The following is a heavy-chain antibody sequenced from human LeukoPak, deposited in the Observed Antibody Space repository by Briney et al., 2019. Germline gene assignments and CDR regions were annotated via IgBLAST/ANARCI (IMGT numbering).Heavy chain of an antibody. Sequence: PGGSLRPSCAASGFTFSSYGMHWVRQAPGKGLEWVAVISYDGSNKYYADSVKGRFTISRDNSKNTLYLQMNSLRAEDTAVYYCAKDAHPSRWSSGYYYFDYWGQGTLVTVSS. D-gene: IGHD3-22*01. J-gene: IGHJ4*02. CDR3: AKDAHPSRWSSGYYYFDY. CDR2: ISYDGSNK. V-gene: IGHV3-30*18. CDR1: GFTFSSYG.